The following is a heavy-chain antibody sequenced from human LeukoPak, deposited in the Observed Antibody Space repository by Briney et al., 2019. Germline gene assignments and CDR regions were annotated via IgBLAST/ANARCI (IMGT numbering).Heavy chain of an antibody. V-gene: IGHV1-46*01. J-gene: IGHJ5*02. CDR3: ARDGILIRGIISNWFDP. CDR2: INPSGGST. CDR1: GYTFTSYY. D-gene: IGHD3-10*01. Sequence: ASVKVSCKASGYTFTSYYMHWVRQAPGQGLEWMGIINPSGGSTSYAQKFQGRVTMTRDMSTSTVYMELHSLRFDDTAVYYCARDGILIRGIISNWFDPWGQGTLVTVSS.